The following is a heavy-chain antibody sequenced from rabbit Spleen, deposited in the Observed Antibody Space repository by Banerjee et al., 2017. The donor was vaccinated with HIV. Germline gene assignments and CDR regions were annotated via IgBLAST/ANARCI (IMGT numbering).Heavy chain of an antibody. V-gene: IGHV1S45*01. CDR1: GFSFSSNYW. J-gene: IGHJ4*01. CDR2: IYAGTDAT. D-gene: IGHD2-1*01. CDR3: ARGLGGGDGFHL. Sequence: QEQLVESGGGLVQPEGSLTLTCTASGFSFSSNYWTYWICWVRQAPGKGLEWIGCIYAGTDATYNASWAKGRFTISKTSSTTVTLQMTTLTAADTATYFCARGLGGGDGFHLWGPGTLVTVS.